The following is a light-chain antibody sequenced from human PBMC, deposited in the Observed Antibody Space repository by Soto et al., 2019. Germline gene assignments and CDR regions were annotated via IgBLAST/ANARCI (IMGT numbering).Light chain of an antibody. Sequence: DIVMTQSPLSLPVTPGEPASISCRSSQSLLHSNGYNYLDWYLQKPGQSPELLIYLGSNRASGVPYRFSDSGSGTDFTVKTSRVEAEDVGVYYCMQALQTPRTFGQGTRLEIK. V-gene: IGKV2-28*01. CDR2: LGS. CDR1: QSLLHSNGYNY. J-gene: IGKJ5*01. CDR3: MQALQTPRT.